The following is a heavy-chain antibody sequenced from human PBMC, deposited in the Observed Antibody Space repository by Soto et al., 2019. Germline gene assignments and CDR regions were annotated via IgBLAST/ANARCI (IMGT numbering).Heavy chain of an antibody. CDR2: ISAYNGNT. CDR3: ARDARTRYDFCSGYSWFDP. J-gene: IGHJ5*02. D-gene: IGHD3-3*01. Sequence: ASVKVSCKASGHTFTSYGISWVRQAPGQGLEWMGWISAYNGNTNYAQKLQGRVTMTTDTSTSTAYMELRSLRSDDTAVYYCARDARTRYDFCSGYSWFDPWGQGTLVTVSS. V-gene: IGHV1-18*01. CDR1: GHTFTSYG.